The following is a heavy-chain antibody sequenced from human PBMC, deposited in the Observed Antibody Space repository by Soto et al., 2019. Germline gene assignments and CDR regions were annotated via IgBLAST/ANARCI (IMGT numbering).Heavy chain of an antibody. Sequence: EVQLVESGGGLIQPGGSLRLSCAVSGFTVSNNYMSWVRQAPGKGLEGVSVIYSGGYTAYGDSVKGRFTISRDNSKNTLSPQKRGRGADGSAVVYCGAPPGGGGYWGQGTLVTVSS. J-gene: IGHJ4*02. CDR1: GFTVSNNY. D-gene: IGHD3-10*01. V-gene: IGHV3-53*01. CDR3: GAPPGGGGY. CDR2: IYSGGYT.